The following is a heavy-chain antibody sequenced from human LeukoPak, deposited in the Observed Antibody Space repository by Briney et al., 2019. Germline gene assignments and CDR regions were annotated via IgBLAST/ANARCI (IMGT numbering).Heavy chain of an antibody. CDR2: IYTSGST. V-gene: IGHV4-4*07. D-gene: IGHD6-19*01. CDR1: GGSISSYY. J-gene: IGHJ6*03. Sequence: PSETLSLTCTVSGGSISSYYWSWIRQPAGKGLEWIGRIYTSGSTNYNPSLKSRVTMSVDTSKNQFSLKLGSVTAADTAVYYCASTWSSSGWTGDPMDVWGKGTTVTVSS. CDR3: ASTWSSSGWTGDPMDV.